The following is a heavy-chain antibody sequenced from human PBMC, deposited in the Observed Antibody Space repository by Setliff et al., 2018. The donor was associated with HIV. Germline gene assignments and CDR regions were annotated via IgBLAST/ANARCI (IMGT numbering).Heavy chain of an antibody. J-gene: IGHJ4*02. D-gene: IGHD3-10*01. CDR3: GTYYYGSGKIDY. CDR2: ISNSSPGNT. V-gene: IGHV3-23*01. CDR1: GFTFSNYA. Sequence: PGGSLRLSCAASGFTFSNYAMTWVRQAPGKGLEWVSAISNSSPGNTYYADSVRGRFTISRDNSKNTLFLQMNSLRAEDTAVYYCGTYYYGSGKIDYWGQGTLVTVSS.